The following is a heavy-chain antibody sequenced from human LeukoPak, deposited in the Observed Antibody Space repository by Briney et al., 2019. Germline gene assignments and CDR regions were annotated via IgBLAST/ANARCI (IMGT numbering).Heavy chain of an antibody. CDR2: IRYDGSNK. CDR1: GFTFSSYG. Sequence: GGSLRLSCAASGFTFSSYGMHWVRQAPGKGLEWVAFIRYDGSNKYYADSVKGRFTISRDNSKNTLYRHMKSLRAEDTAFYYCAKNVRKADWYYYYMDVWGKGTTVTVSS. CDR3: AKNVRKADWYYYYMDV. J-gene: IGHJ6*03. V-gene: IGHV3-30*02. D-gene: IGHD3-9*01.